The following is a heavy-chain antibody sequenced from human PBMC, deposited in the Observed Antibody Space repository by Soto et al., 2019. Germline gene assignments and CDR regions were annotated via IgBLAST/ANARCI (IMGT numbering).Heavy chain of an antibody. D-gene: IGHD2-2*01. J-gene: IGHJ4*02. CDR2: FDPEDGET. Sequence: ASVKVSCKVSGYTLTELSMHWVRQAPGKGLEWMGGFDPEDGETIYAQKFQGRVTMTEDTSTDTAYMELSSLRSEDTAVYYCATGEYQLLIMAFDYWGQGTLVTVSS. CDR3: ATGEYQLLIMAFDY. V-gene: IGHV1-24*01. CDR1: GYTLTELS.